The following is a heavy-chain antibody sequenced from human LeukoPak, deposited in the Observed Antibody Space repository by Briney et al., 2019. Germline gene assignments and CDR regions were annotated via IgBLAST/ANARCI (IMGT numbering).Heavy chain of an antibody. J-gene: IGHJ4*02. CDR2: IYTSGST. Sequence: PSQTLSLTCTVSGGSISSGSYYWSWIRQPAGKELEWIGRIYTSGSTNYNPSLKSRVTISVDTSKNQFSLQLSSVTAADTAVYYCAREDYCSSTSCYTHLDYWGQGTLVTVSS. CDR3: AREDYCSSTSCYTHLDY. CDR1: GGSISSGSYY. D-gene: IGHD2-2*02. V-gene: IGHV4-61*02.